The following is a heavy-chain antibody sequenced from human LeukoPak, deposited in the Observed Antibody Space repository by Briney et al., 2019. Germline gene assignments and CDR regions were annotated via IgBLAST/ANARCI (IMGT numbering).Heavy chain of an antibody. CDR1: GFTFSSYE. J-gene: IGHJ4*02. V-gene: IGHV3-48*03. Sequence: QSGGSLRLSCAASGFTFSSYEMNWVRQAPGKGLEWVAYITTSGTNEYYADSVKGRFTISRDNAKNSLYLQMNSLRTEDTAVYYCVRLTAAGRRTDFDYWGQGTLVTVSS. CDR3: VRLTAAGRRTDFDY. CDR2: ITTSGTNE. D-gene: IGHD6-13*01.